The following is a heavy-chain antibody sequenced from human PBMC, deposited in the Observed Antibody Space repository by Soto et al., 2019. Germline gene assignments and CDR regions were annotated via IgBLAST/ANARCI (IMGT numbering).Heavy chain of an antibody. V-gene: IGHV3-48*02. CDR3: ARGSSNWAYYFDL. CDR2: ITSSGTTV. Sequence: EVHLVESGGGLVQPGGSLRLSCAASGFTFSSYSLNWVRQAPGKGLEWVSYITSSGTTVYYADSVRGRFTISRDNAKNSLYLQMNSLRDDDTAVYYCARGSSNWAYYFDLWGQATLVTVSS. CDR1: GFTFSSYS. D-gene: IGHD6-13*01. J-gene: IGHJ4*02.